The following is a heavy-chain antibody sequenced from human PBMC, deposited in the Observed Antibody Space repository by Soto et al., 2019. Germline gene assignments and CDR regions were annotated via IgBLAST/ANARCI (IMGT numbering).Heavy chain of an antibody. D-gene: IGHD3-9*01. CDR2: IYTSGTT. CDR1: RGSLRSFY. J-gene: IGHJ3*02. V-gene: IGHV4-4*07. CDR3: AAEGSYDILTGFYTPRSFDT. Sequence: PSETPSPPPPLSRGSLRSFYWGWVRQPAGEGLGWIGRIYTSGTTNYNPSLKSRVTISVDTSKNQFALTLRPVTATDTAVYYCAAEGSYDILTGFYTPRSFDTWGQGTMVTVSS.